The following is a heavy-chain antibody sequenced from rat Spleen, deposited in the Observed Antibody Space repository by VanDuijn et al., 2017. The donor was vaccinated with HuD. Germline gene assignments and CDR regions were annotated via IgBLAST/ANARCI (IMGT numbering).Heavy chain of an antibody. D-gene: IGHD1-4*01. CDR1: GFTFSDYY. CDR3: ARQKKLPGYRGVMDA. CDR2: ISYDGRRN. J-gene: IGHJ4*01. V-gene: IGHV5-29*01. Sequence: EVQLVESDGGLVQPGRSLKLSCAASGFTFSDYYMAWVRQAPTKGLEWVATISYDGRRNYYRDSVKGRFTISRDNAKSTLYLQMDSLRSEDTATYYCARQKKLPGYRGVMDAWGQGVSVTLSS.